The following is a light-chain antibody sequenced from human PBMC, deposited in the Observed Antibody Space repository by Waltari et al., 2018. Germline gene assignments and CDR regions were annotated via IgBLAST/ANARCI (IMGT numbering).Light chain of an antibody. Sequence: QSALTQPASVSGSLGQSITISCTGPKSAVVAYHYVSWSQQHPGKAPQLLIYDAPERPSGVSNRFSGSKSGNTASLTISGLQTEDEADYYCSSYTTLKTVLFGGGTKLTVL. CDR1: KSAVVAYHY. V-gene: IGLV2-14*03. CDR3: SSYTTLKTVL. J-gene: IGLJ3*02. CDR2: DAP.